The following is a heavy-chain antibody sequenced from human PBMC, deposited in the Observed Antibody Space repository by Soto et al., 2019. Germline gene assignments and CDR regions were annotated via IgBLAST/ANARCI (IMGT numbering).Heavy chain of an antibody. V-gene: IGHV3-23*01. CDR3: AKARYYDSTGYLYYFDF. CDR2: ISGSGGST. CDR1: GFTFSSYG. J-gene: IGHJ4*02. D-gene: IGHD3-22*01. Sequence: EVQLLESGGGLVQPGGSLTLSCAASGFTFSSYGRSWVRQAPGKGLEWVSGISGSGGSTYYADSVKGRFSISRDNSKNTLFLQMNSLRAEDTALYYCAKARYYDSTGYLYYFDFWGQGTLVTVSS.